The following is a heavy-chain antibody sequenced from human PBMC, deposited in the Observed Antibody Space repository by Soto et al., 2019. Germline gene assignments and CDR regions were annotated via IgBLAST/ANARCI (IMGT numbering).Heavy chain of an antibody. V-gene: IGHV1-3*01. CDR2: INAGNGNA. CDR3: ARSSDMVRGVIIYDY. D-gene: IGHD3-10*01. J-gene: IGHJ4*02. CDR1: GYTFTSYA. Sequence: ASVKVSCKASGYTFTSYAMHWVRQAPGQRLEWMGWINAGNGNAKYSQKFQGRVTITRDTSASTAYMELSSLRSEDTAVYYCARSSDMVRGVIIYDYWGQGTLVTVSS.